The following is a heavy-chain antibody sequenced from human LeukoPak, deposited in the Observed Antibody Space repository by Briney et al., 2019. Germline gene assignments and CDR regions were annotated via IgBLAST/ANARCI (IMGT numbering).Heavy chain of an antibody. J-gene: IGHJ4*02. D-gene: IGHD6-19*01. CDR2: IYYSGST. CDR3: ARRTFGSSRSDY. Sequence: SETLSLTCTVSGGSISSGNYYWSWIRQPPGKGLEWIGYIYYSGSTYYSPSLESRVTIAVDTSKNQFSLELNSVTAADTAVYYCARRTFGSSRSDYWGQGTLVTVSP. V-gene: IGHV4-30-4*01. CDR1: GGSISSGNYY.